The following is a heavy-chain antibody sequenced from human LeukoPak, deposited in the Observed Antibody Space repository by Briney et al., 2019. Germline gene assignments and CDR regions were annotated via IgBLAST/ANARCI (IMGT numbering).Heavy chain of an antibody. Sequence: SETLSLTCTVSGGSISRYYWSWIRQPPGKGLEWIGYIYYSGSTNYNPSLKSRVTISVDTSKNQVSLKLTSVTAADTAVYFCARESRMIAFDTWGQGTMVTVSS. V-gene: IGHV4-59*12. CDR2: IYYSGST. CDR3: ARESRMIAFDT. D-gene: IGHD2-2*01. CDR1: GGSISRYY. J-gene: IGHJ3*02.